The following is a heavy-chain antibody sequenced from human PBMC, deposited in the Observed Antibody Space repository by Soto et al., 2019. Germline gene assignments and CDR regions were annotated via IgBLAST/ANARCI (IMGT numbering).Heavy chain of an antibody. V-gene: IGHV3-48*01. CDR3: ARDGITMVRGVTSDY. CDR2: ISSSSSTI. Sequence: GGSLRLSCAASGFTFSSYSMNWVRQAPGKGLEWVSYISSSSSTIYYADSVKGRFTISRDNAKNSLYLQMNSLRAEDTAVYYCARDGITMVRGVTSDYWGQGTLVTVSS. D-gene: IGHD3-10*01. CDR1: GFTFSSYS. J-gene: IGHJ4*02.